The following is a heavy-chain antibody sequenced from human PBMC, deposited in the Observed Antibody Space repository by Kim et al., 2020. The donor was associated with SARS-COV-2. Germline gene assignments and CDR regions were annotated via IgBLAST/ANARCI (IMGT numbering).Heavy chain of an antibody. V-gene: IGHV3-11*01. Sequence: GGSLRLSCAASGFTFSDYYMSWIRQAPGKGLEWVSYISSSGSTIYYADSVKGRFTISRDNAKNSLYLQMNSLRAEDTAVYYCAREYCSGGSCYSSHGDAFDIWGQGTMVTVSS. CDR3: AREYCSGGSCYSSHGDAFDI. CDR2: ISSSGSTI. CDR1: GFTFSDYY. J-gene: IGHJ3*02. D-gene: IGHD2-15*01.